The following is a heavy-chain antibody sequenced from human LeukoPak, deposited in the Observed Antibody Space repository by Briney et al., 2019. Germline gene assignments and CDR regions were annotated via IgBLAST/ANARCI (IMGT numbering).Heavy chain of an antibody. CDR1: GGSISSHY. J-gene: IGHJ4*02. CDR2: INYSGST. D-gene: IGHD2-15*01. V-gene: IGHV4-59*11. CDR3: ARVKSGYCSGGSCYGHFDY. Sequence: SETLSLTCTVSGGSISSHYWSWIRQPPGKGLEWIGFINYSGSTYYNPSLKSRVTISVDRSKNQFSLKLSSVTAADTAVYYCARVKSGYCSGGSCYGHFDYWGQGTQVTVSS.